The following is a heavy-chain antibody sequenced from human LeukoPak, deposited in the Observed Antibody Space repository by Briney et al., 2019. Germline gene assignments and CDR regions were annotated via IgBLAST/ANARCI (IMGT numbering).Heavy chain of an antibody. CDR3: ATTGREDSSGWFSNYYYYYMDV. CDR2: INPHSGGT. Sequence: ASVKVSCKASGYTFTNHYMHWVRQARGQGLEGMGWINPHSGGTNYAQKFQGRVTMTRDTSISKAYMELSRLTSDDIAIYFCATTGREDSSGWFSNYYYYYMDVWGKGTTVTVSS. D-gene: IGHD6-19*01. J-gene: IGHJ6*03. CDR1: GYTFTNHY. V-gene: IGHV1-2*02.